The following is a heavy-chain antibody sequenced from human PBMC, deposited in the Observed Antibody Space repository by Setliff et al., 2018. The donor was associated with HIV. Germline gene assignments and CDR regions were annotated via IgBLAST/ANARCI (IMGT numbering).Heavy chain of an antibody. CDR3: ATSGFYDILTGPTPGVFDI. V-gene: IGHV1-24*01. CDR2: FDPEDGET. J-gene: IGHJ3*02. CDR1: GYSLTELS. Sequence: ASVKVSCKVSGYSLTELSIHWVRQAPGEGLEWMGGFDPEDGETVYAEKFQGRVTMNEDTSTATASMTLSSLRSEETAMYYCATSGFYDILTGPTPGVFDIWGQGTMVTVSS. D-gene: IGHD3-9*01.